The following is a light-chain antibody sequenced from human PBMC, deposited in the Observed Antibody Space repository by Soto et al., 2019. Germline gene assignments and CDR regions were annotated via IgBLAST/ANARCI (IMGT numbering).Light chain of an antibody. Sequence: QSALTQPPSASGSPGQSVTISCTGTSSDVDGCKFVSWYQQHPGKAPKLIIFEVNRRPSGVSDRFSGSKSGNTASLTISGLQAEDEGDFFCCSYAGNGAWVFGGGTKVTVL. V-gene: IGLV2-8*01. CDR1: SSDVDGCKF. CDR2: EVN. J-gene: IGLJ3*02. CDR3: CSYAGNGAWV.